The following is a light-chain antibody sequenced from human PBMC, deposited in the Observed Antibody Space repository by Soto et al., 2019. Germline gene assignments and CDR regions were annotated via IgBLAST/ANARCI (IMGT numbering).Light chain of an antibody. V-gene: IGKV3-15*01. CDR2: GPS. Sequence: DIVLTQSPATLSVSLGERVSLSCRASQIISSNLAWSQQKPGQLPRLLIYGPSARAAGIPARFNGSGSVTEFSLTISSLESEDFAVYYCQQYNNLPQFTFGPGTKV. J-gene: IGKJ3*01. CDR3: QQYNNLPQFT. CDR1: QIISSN.